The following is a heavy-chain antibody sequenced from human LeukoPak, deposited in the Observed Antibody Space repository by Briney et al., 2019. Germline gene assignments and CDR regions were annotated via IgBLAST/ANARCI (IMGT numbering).Heavy chain of an antibody. Sequence: ASVKVSCKASGYTFTSYYMHWVRQAPGQGLEWMGIINPSDGSTSYAQKFQGRVTMTRDTSTSTVYMELSSLRSEDTAVYYCARGGDVDTAMVYGFDYWGQGTLVTVSS. CDR1: GYTFTSYY. J-gene: IGHJ4*02. CDR2: INPSDGST. CDR3: ARGGDVDTAMVYGFDY. D-gene: IGHD5-18*01. V-gene: IGHV1-46*01.